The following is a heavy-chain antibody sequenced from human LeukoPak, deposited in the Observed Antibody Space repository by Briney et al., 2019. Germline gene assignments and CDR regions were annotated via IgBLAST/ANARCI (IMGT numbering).Heavy chain of an antibody. CDR3: ARVLLWFGELSHFDY. CDR2: IYYSGST. Sequence: SETLSLTCTVSGGSISSGDYYWSWIRQPPGKGLEWIGYIYYSGSTYYNPSLKSRATISVDTSKNQFSPKLSSVTAADTAVYYCARVLLWFGELSHFDYWGQGTLVTVSS. J-gene: IGHJ4*02. V-gene: IGHV4-30-4*01. CDR1: GGSISSGDYY. D-gene: IGHD3-10*01.